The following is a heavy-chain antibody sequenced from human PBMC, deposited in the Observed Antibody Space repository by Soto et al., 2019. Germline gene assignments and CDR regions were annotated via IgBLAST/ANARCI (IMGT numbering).Heavy chain of an antibody. D-gene: IGHD3-9*01. Sequence: GGSLRLSCAASGFTFSSYGMHWVRQAPGKGLEWVAVIWYDGSNKYYADSVKGRFTISRDNSKNTLYLPMNSLRAEDTAVYYCAREPPYYDILTGYGPYYYYGMDVWGQGTTVTVSS. J-gene: IGHJ6*02. CDR3: AREPPYYDILTGYGPYYYYGMDV. V-gene: IGHV3-33*01. CDR1: GFTFSSYG. CDR2: IWYDGSNK.